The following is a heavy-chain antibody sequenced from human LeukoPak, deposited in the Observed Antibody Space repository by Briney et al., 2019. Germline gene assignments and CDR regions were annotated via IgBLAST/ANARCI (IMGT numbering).Heavy chain of an antibody. J-gene: IGHJ4*02. D-gene: IGHD1-26*01. V-gene: IGHV4-38-2*02. CDR1: GYSISSGYY. Sequence: NPSETLSLTCTVSGYSISSGYYWGWIRQPPGKGLEWIGSIYHSGSTYYNPSLKSRVTISVDTSKNQFSLKLSSVTAADTAVYYCARANPFVSGSYYVATFFDYWGQGTLVTVSS. CDR3: ARANPFVSGSYYVATFFDY. CDR2: IYHSGST.